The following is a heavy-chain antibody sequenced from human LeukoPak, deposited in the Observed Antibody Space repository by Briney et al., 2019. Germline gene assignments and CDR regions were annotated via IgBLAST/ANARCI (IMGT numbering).Heavy chain of an antibody. CDR3: AKDGDYVWGSYRMHPIDY. CDR1: GFTFSSYG. Sequence: HPGGSLRLSCAASGFTFSSYGMHWVRQAPGKGLEWVAVISYDGSNKYYADSVKGRFTISRDNSKNTLYLQMNSLRAEDTAVYYCAKDGDYVWGSYRMHPIDYWGQGTLVTVSS. CDR2: ISYDGSNK. J-gene: IGHJ4*02. D-gene: IGHD3-16*02. V-gene: IGHV3-30*18.